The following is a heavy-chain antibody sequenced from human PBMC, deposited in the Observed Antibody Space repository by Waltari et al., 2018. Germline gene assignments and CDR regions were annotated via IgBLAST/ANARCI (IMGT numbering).Heavy chain of an antibody. J-gene: IGHJ6*03. Sequence: EVQLVESGGGLVQPGGSLRLSCAASGIPFSSYEMNWVRQAPGKEREWVSYISSSGSTIYYADSVKGRFTISRDNAKNSLYLQMNSLRAEDTAVYYCARGKDYGSGSYYYYYYYYMDVWGKGTTVTVSS. CDR2: ISSSGSTI. D-gene: IGHD3-10*01. CDR3: ARGKDYGSGSYYYYYYYYMDV. V-gene: IGHV3-48*03. CDR1: GIPFSSYE.